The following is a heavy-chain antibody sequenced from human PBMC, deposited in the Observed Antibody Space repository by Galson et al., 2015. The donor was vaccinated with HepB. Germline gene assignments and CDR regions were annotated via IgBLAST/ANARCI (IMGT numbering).Heavy chain of an antibody. CDR1: GYKFTSYY. CDR2: INPSGGST. V-gene: IGHV1-46*01. Sequence: SVKVSCKASGYKFTSYYMHWVRQAPGQELEWMGIINPSGGSTDYAQKFRGRLTMTRDTSTSTVFMELSSLTSEDTAVYHCARGVLLWDGPDYWGQGTLVTVSS. D-gene: IGHD3-10*01. J-gene: IGHJ4*02. CDR3: ARGVLLWDGPDY.